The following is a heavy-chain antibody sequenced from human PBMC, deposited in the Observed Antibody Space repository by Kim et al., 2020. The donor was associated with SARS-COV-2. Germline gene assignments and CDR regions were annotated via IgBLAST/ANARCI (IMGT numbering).Heavy chain of an antibody. CDR2: ISPGDSDI. V-gene: IGHV5-51*01. Sequence: GESLKISCKASGYRFTSYWIGWVRQMPGKGLEWMGVISPGDSDIRYNAAFQGQVTISADKSISTAYLQWSSLKASDTAIYYCARMLFYGSGSYLGWFDPWGQGTLVTVSA. CDR1: GYRFTSYW. J-gene: IGHJ5*02. D-gene: IGHD3-10*01. CDR3: ARMLFYGSGSYLGWFDP.